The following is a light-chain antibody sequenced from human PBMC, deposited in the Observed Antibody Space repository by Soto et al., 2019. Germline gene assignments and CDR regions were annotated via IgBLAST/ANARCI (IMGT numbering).Light chain of an antibody. CDR3: QQYDSVPT. Sequence: DIQMTQSPSSVSASVGDRVTIGCQASRDIVISVNWYQQKSGKAPRLLIYDASTLQIGVPSRFSGRGSGTNFTLTINSLQPEDIGAYFCQQYDSVPTFGQGTRLHIK. CDR2: DAS. J-gene: IGKJ2*01. V-gene: IGKV1-33*01. CDR1: RDIVIS.